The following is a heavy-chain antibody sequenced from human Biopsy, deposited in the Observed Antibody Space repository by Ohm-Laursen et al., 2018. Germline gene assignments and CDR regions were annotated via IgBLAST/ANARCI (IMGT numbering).Heavy chain of an antibody. V-gene: IGHV4-61*01. D-gene: IGHD6-19*01. CDR2: IYDRGSTA. CDR1: GDSVSSGSFY. Sequence: SDTLSLTCTVSGDSVSSGSFYWTRLRQPPGQGLEYIGYIYDRGSTANYNPSLEIRVTMSVDMPKNQFSLKLSSVTAADSAIYYCARGMRSSGWPYFDSWGQGTLVTVSS. CDR3: ARGMRSSGWPYFDS. J-gene: IGHJ4*02.